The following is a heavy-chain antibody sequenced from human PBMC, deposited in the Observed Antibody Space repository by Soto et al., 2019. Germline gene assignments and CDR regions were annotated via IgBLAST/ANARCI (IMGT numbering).Heavy chain of an antibody. Sequence: SETHSLTCPVSGDSISSSRYNWGWIRQPPGKELAWIGRIDYSGSTYYNPSLKSRVTISVATSKNQVSLELRVVTAADKAVYYCARHEVDERGVNYYDSSGYLRPPDDYFDYWGQGALVSVSS. D-gene: IGHD3-22*01. V-gene: IGHV4-39*01. CDR2: IDYSGST. CDR3: ARHEVDERGVNYYDSSGYLRPPDDYFDY. J-gene: IGHJ4*02. CDR1: GDSISSSRYN.